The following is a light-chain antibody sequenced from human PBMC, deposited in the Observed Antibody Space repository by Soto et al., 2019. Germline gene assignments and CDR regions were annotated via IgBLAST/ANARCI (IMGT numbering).Light chain of an antibody. CDR3: TSYAGGNNV. CDR1: SSDVGGYNY. V-gene: IGLV2-8*01. J-gene: IGLJ1*01. Sequence: QSALTQPPSASGSPGQSVTIFCTGTSSDVGGYNYVSWYEQYPGKVPKLMVYEVNNRPSGVPDRFSGAKSGNTASLTVSGLQAEDEADYYCTSYAGGNNVFGTGTKLTVL. CDR2: EVN.